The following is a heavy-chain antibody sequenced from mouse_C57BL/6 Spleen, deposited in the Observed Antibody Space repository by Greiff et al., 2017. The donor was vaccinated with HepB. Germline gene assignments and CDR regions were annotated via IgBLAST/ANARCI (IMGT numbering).Heavy chain of an antibody. D-gene: IGHD1-1*01. CDR2: IYPRSGNT. CDR1: GYTFTSYG. CDR3: ARESDYYDSSTWFAY. J-gene: IGHJ3*01. V-gene: IGHV1-81*01. Sequence: VQRVESGAELARPGASVKLSCKASGYTFTSYGIRWVKQRTGQGLEWIGEIYPRSGNTYYNEKFKGKATLTADKSSSTAYMELRSLTSEDSAGYFGARESDYYDSSTWFAYWGQGTLVTVSA.